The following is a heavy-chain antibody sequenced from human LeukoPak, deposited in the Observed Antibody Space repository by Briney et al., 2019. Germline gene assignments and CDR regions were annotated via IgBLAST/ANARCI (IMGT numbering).Heavy chain of an antibody. CDR2: FDPEDGET. CDR1: GYTLTELS. V-gene: IGHV1-24*01. CDR3: ATNLGVLRYFDWLSPGYYGMDV. J-gene: IGHJ6*04. D-gene: IGHD3-9*01. Sequence: GASVKVSCKVSGYTLTELSMHWVRQAPGKGLEWMGGFDPEDGETIYAQKFQGRVTMTEDTSTDTAYMELSSLRSEDTAVYYCATNLGVLRYFDWLSPGYYGMDVWGKGTRVTVSS.